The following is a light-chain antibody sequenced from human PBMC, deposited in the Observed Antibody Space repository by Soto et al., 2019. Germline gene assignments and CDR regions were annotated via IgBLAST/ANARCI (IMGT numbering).Light chain of an antibody. CDR2: GNS. J-gene: IGLJ2*01. V-gene: IGLV1-40*01. Sequence: QPVLTQPPSVSGAPGQRVTIPCTGSSSNIGAGYDVHWYQQLPGTAPKLLIYGNSNRPSGVPDRFSGSKSGTSASLAITGLQAEDEADYYCQSYDSSLSGYVVIGGGTELTVL. CDR3: QSYDSSLSGYVV. CDR1: SSNIGAGYD.